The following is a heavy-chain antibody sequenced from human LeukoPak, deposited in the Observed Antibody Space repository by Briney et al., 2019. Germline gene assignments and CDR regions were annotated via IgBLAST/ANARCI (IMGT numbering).Heavy chain of an antibody. CDR3: ARVLSPAVPSTTLGCMDV. J-gene: IGHJ6*02. D-gene: IGHD2-2*01. V-gene: IGHV1-69*13. CDR2: IIPIFGTA. Sequence: ASVKVSCKASGGTFSSYAISWVRQAPGQGLEWMGGIIPIFGTANYAQKFQGRVTITADESTSTAYMELSSLRSVDTAVYYCARVLSPAVPSTTLGCMDVWGQGTTVTVSS. CDR1: GGTFSSYA.